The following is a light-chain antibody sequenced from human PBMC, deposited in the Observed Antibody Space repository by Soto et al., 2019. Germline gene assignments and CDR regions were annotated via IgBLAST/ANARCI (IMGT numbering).Light chain of an antibody. V-gene: IGLV4-69*01. CDR3: QTWDTGITV. CDR2: LNSDGSH. CDR1: SGHSSHA. Sequence: QLVLTQSPSASASLGASVKLTCTLSSGHSSHAIAWHQQQPEKGPRYLMKLNSDGSHTKGDGIPDRFSGSSSGADRYLTISSLQSEDEADYYCQTWDTGITVFGGGTKVTVL. J-gene: IGLJ2*01.